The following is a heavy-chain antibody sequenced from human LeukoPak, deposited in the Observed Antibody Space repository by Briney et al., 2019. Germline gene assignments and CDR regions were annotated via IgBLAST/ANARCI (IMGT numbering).Heavy chain of an antibody. J-gene: IGHJ3*02. D-gene: IGHD3-22*01. Sequence: GGSLRLSCAASGFTFSDYYMSWIRQAPGKGLEWASYISSSGSTIYYADSVKGRFTISRDNAKNSLYLQMNSLRAEDTAVYYCARFNYDSSVPDAFDIWGQGTMVTVSS. CDR2: ISSSGSTI. CDR3: ARFNYDSSVPDAFDI. V-gene: IGHV3-11*04. CDR1: GFTFSDYY.